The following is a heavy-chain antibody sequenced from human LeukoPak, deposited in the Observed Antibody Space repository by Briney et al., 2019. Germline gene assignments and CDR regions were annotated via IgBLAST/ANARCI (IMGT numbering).Heavy chain of an antibody. CDR2: ISAYNGNT. V-gene: IGHV1-18*01. CDR3: ARLRITMVRGVILAGAPFDY. Sequence: ASVKVSCKASGYTFTSYGISWVRQAPGQGLEWMGWISAYNGNTNYAQKLQGRVTMTTDTSTSTAYMELRSLRSDDTAVYYCARLRITMVRGVILAGAPFDYWGQGTLVTVSS. D-gene: IGHD3-10*01. CDR1: GYTFTSYG. J-gene: IGHJ4*02.